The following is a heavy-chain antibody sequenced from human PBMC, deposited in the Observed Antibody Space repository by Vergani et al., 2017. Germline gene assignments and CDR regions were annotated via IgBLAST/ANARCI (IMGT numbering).Heavy chain of an antibody. CDR2: NNHSGST. J-gene: IGHJ6*02. D-gene: IGHD3-10*02. V-gene: IGHV4-34*01. Sequence: QVQLQQWGAGLLKPSETLSLTCAVYGGSFSGYYWSWIRQPPGKGLEWIGENNHSGSTNYNPSLKSRVTISVDTSKNQFSLKLSSVTAADTAVYYCARGMFIYGMDVWGQGTTVTVSS. CDR1: GGSFSGYY. CDR3: ARGMFIYGMDV.